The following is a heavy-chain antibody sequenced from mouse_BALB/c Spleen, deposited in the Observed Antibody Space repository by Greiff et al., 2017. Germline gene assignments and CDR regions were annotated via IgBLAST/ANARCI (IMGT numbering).Heavy chain of an antibody. CDR2: ISSGGST. CDR3: ARGDGYHYAMDY. D-gene: IGHD2-3*01. Sequence: EVQVVESGGGLVKPGGSLKLSCAASGFTFSSYAMSWVRQTPEKRLEWVASISSGGSTYYPDSVKGRFTISRDNARNILYLQMSSLRSEDTAMYYCARGDGYHYAMDYWGQGTSVTVSA. J-gene: IGHJ4*01. CDR1: GFTFSSYA. V-gene: IGHV5-6-5*01.